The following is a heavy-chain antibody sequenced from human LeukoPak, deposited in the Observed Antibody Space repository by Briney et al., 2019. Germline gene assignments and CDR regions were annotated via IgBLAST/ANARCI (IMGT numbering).Heavy chain of an antibody. CDR2: INSDGSST. V-gene: IGHV3-74*01. CDR3: AAGITGTPRGWFDP. Sequence: GGSLRLSCAASGFTFSSYWMHWVRQAPGKGLVWVSRINSDGSSTSYADSVKGRFTISRDNAKNTLYLQMNSLRAEDTALYYCAAGITGTPRGWFDPWGQGTLVTVSS. D-gene: IGHD1-20*01. CDR1: GFTFSSYW. J-gene: IGHJ5*02.